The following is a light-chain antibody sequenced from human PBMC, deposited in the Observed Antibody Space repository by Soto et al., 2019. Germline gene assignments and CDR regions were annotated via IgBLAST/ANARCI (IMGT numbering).Light chain of an antibody. J-gene: IGKJ4*01. CDR3: QQYHNWVT. CDR2: CAS. V-gene: IGKV3D-15*01. Sequence: EIVMTQSPGTLSVSPGERATLSCGASQSVGSNLAWYQQKPGQAPRLLIYCASTRATGIPARFSGSGSGTEFTLTISSLQSEDFAVYYCQQYHNWVTFGGGTKVEIE. CDR1: QSVGSN.